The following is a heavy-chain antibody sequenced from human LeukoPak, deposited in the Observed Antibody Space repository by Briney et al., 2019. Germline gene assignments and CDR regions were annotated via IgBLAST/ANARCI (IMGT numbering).Heavy chain of an antibody. CDR1: GFTFSTYW. J-gene: IGHJ4*02. CDR2: ISYDGSNK. D-gene: IGHD6-6*01. CDR3: AKDPWRAARLSRGSYFDY. V-gene: IGHV3-30*18. Sequence: GGSLRLSCAASGFTFSTYWMTWVRQAPGKGLEWVAVISYDGSNKYYADSVKGRFTISRDNSKNTLYLQMNSLRAEDTAVYYCAKDPWRAARLSRGSYFDYWGQGTLVTVSS.